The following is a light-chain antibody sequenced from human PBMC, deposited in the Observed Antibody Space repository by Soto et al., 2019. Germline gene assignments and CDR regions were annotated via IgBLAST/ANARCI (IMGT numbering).Light chain of an antibody. J-gene: IGKJ4*01. CDR3: QQYNNWPLP. CDR1: QSVSSN. V-gene: IGKV3-15*01. Sequence: EIVMTQSPATLSVSPGERATLPCRASQSVSSNLAWYQQKPGQAPRLLIYGASTRATGIPARFSGSGSGTEFTLTISSLQSEDFAVYYCQQYNNWPLPFGGGTKVEIK. CDR2: GAS.